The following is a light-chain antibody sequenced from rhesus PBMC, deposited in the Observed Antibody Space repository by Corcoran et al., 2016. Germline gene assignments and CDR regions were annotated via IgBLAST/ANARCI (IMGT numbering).Light chain of an antibody. Sequence: DIQMTQSPSSLSASVGDTVTITCRASQSISSLLAWYQQKPGKAPKLLIYKASTLKSGVPSRFSGSGTGTDFTLTISSLQPEDFATYYCQHSYGTPYSFGQGTKVEIK. CDR3: QHSYGTPYS. J-gene: IGKJ2*01. CDR1: QSISSL. CDR2: KAS. V-gene: IGKV1-22*01.